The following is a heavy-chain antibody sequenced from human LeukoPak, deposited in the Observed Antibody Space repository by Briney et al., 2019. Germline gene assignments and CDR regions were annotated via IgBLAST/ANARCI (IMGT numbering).Heavy chain of an antibody. Sequence: PGGSLRLSCAASGFTFSSYSMNWVRQAPGKGLEWVSSISSSSSYIYYADSVKGRFTISRDNAKNSLYLQMNSLRAEDTAVYYCARDGAVSGGLTMVRGVTFDYWGQGTLVTVSS. D-gene: IGHD3-10*01. V-gene: IGHV3-21*01. CDR3: ARDGAVSGGLTMVRGVTFDY. CDR1: GFTFSSYS. CDR2: ISSSSSYI. J-gene: IGHJ4*02.